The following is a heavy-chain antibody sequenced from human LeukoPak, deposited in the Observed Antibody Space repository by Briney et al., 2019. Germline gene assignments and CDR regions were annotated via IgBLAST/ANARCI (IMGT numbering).Heavy chain of an antibody. Sequence: SETLSLTCTVSGGSISSYYWSWIRQPPGKGLEWIGYIYYSGSTNYNPSLKSRVTISVDTSKNQFSLKLTSVTAADTAVYYCARLPLRNWFDPWGQGTLVTVSS. CDR1: GGSISSYY. CDR2: IYYSGST. CDR3: ARLPLRNWFDP. J-gene: IGHJ5*02. V-gene: IGHV4-59*08.